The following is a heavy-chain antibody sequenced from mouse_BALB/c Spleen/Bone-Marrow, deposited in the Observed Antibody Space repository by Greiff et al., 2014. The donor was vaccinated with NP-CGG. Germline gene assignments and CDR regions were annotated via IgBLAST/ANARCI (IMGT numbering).Heavy chain of an antibody. V-gene: IGHV1-7*01. CDR1: GYTFTSYW. Sequence: QVQLKESGAELAKPGASVKMSCKASGYTFTSYWMHWVKQRPGQGLEWIGYINPNTGYTEYNQKFKDKATLTADKSSSTAYMQLCSLTSEDSAVYYCARAPLLRLRNYFDYWGQGTTLTVSS. CDR3: ARAPLLRLRNYFDY. D-gene: IGHD1-2*01. J-gene: IGHJ2*01. CDR2: INPNTGYT.